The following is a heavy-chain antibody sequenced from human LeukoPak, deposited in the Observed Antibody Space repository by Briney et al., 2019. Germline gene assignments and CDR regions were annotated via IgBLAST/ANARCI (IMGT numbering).Heavy chain of an antibody. J-gene: IGHJ4*02. CDR2: IITDSGDT. CDR1: GYSFSAYW. Sequence: GASVKVSCKASGYSFSAYWMHWVRQAPGQGLEWMGWIITDSGDTNYAQKFQGRVTMTMDTFISTAYMELSSLSSDDTAVYYCARGGLHHGFDYWGQGTLVTVSS. CDR3: ARGGLHHGFDY. D-gene: IGHD1-14*01. V-gene: IGHV1-2*02.